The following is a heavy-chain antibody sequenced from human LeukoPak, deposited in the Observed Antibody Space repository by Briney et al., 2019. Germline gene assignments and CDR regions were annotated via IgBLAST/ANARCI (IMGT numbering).Heavy chain of an antibody. CDR2: IGSDGRHT. D-gene: IGHD3-10*01. CDR3: GRDAVLGSGSLDY. V-gene: IGHV3-74*01. J-gene: IGHJ4*02. CDR1: GFTFSDHW. Sequence: GGSLRLSCAAAGFTFSDHWMHWVRHAPGKGLVWVSRIGSDGRHTNYAGSVKGRFTISRDNAKNTLHLQMNSLGAEDTGIYYCGRDAVLGSGSLDYWGQGVLVTVSS.